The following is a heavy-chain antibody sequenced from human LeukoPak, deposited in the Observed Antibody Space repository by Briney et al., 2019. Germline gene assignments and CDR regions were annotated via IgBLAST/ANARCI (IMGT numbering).Heavy chain of an antibody. J-gene: IGHJ4*02. CDR1: GFTFSSYG. V-gene: IGHV3-30*03. CDR2: ISYDGSNK. CDR3: TTGGQIREADY. D-gene: IGHD3-10*01. Sequence: GGSLRLSCAASGFTFSSYGMHWVRQAPGKGLEWVAVISYDGSNKYYADSVRGRFTISRDNAKNSLYLQMNSLRADDTAVYYCTTGGQIREADYWGQGTLVTVSS.